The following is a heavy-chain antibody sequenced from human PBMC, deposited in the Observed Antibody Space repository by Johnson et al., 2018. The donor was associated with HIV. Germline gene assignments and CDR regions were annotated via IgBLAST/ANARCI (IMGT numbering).Heavy chain of an antibody. V-gene: IGHV3-30*04. CDR1: GFTFSNYP. D-gene: IGHD5-12*01. Sequence: VQLVESGGGVVQPGRSLRLSCAASGFTFSNYPMHWVRQAPGKGLEWVAVISFDGTNKYYVDSVKGRFTISRDNAKNSLYLQMNSLRAEDTAVYYCARVLRLPRLGAFDIWGQGTMVTVSS. J-gene: IGHJ3*02. CDR2: ISFDGTNK. CDR3: ARVLRLPRLGAFDI.